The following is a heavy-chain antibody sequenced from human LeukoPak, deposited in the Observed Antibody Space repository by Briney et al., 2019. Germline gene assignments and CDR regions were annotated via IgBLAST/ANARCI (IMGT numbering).Heavy chain of an antibody. CDR1: GGSISSYY. D-gene: IGHD2-15*01. Sequence: SETLSLTCTVSGGSISSYYWSWIRQPPGKGLEWIGYIYYSGSTNYNPSLKSRVTISVDTSKNQFSLKLSSVTAADTAVYYCAAEYCSGGSCPWGWGQGTLVTVSS. CDR2: IYYSGST. J-gene: IGHJ4*02. CDR3: AAEYCSGGSCPWG. V-gene: IGHV4-59*01.